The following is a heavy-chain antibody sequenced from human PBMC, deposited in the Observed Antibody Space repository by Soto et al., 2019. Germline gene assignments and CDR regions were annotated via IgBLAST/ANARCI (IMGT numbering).Heavy chain of an antibody. Sequence: SETLSLTCTVSGGSISSYYWSWIRQPPGKGLEWIGYIYYSGSTNYNPSLKSRVTISVDTSKNQFSLKLSSVTAADTAVYYCARDRNYYGSGRLYYYYGMDVWGQGTTVTVSS. J-gene: IGHJ6*02. D-gene: IGHD3-10*01. V-gene: IGHV4-59*01. CDR1: GGSISSYY. CDR2: IYYSGST. CDR3: ARDRNYYGSGRLYYYYGMDV.